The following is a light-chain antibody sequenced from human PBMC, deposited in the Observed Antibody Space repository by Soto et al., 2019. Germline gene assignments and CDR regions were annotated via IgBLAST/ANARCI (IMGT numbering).Light chain of an antibody. CDR3: QQSYSTPFT. V-gene: IGKV1-39*01. Sequence: DIQMTQSPSSLSACVGDRVTITCRASQSISSYLNWYQQKPGKAPKLLIYAASSLQSGVPSRFSGSGSGTDFTLTISSLQPEDFATYYCQQSYSTPFTFGPGTKVDI. CDR2: AAS. J-gene: IGKJ3*01. CDR1: QSISSY.